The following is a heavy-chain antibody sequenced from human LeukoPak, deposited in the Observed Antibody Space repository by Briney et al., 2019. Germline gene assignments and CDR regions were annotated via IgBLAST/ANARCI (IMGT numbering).Heavy chain of an antibody. D-gene: IGHD3-16*01. J-gene: IGHJ4*02. Sequence: GGSLRLSCAASGFTFSIYSMNWVRQAPGKGLEWVSSISSSSSYIYYADSMKGRFTISRVNAKNSLYLQMNSLRAEDTAVYYCAREEYGGAADYWGQGTLVTVSS. CDR2: ISSSSSYI. V-gene: IGHV3-21*01. CDR3: AREEYGGAADY. CDR1: GFTFSIYS.